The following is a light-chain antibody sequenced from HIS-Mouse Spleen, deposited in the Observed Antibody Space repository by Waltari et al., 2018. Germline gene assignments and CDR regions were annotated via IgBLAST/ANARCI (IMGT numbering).Light chain of an antibody. CDR2: DVS. J-gene: IGLJ1*01. V-gene: IGLV2-11*01. CDR1: SSDVGGYNY. CDR3: CSYAGSYRV. Sequence: QSALTQPRSVAGSPGQSVTIACPGTSSDVGGYNYVPWYQQHPGKAPKLLIYDVSKRPSGVPDRFSGSKSGNTASLTISGLQAEDEADYYCCSYAGSYRVFGTGTKVTVL.